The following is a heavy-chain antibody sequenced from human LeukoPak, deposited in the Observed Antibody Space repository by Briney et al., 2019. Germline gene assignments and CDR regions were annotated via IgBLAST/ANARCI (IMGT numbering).Heavy chain of an antibody. Sequence: SETLSLTCTVSGGSISSSRYSWGWIRQPPGKGLEWIGSIYYSGSTYYNPSLKSRVTISVDTSKNQFSLKLSSVTAADTAVYYCAISVGATPLDYWGQGTLVTVSS. J-gene: IGHJ4*02. D-gene: IGHD1-26*01. CDR2: IYYSGST. CDR1: GGSISSSRYS. V-gene: IGHV4-39*01. CDR3: AISVGATPLDY.